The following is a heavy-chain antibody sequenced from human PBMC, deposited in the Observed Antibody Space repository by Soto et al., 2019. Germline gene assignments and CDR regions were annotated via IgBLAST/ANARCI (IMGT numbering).Heavy chain of an antibody. V-gene: IGHV3-21*02. D-gene: IGHD3-10*01. CDR2: ISATASHT. CDR1: GFAFSNYY. Sequence: EVQLVESGGGLVTPGGSLRLSCAASGFAFSNYYFNWIRQAPGMGLEWVSSISATASHTFYTDSVKGRFTISRDNTENYLYLQMDSLRVEDTAVYYCAGTDDSADYWGRGTLVTVSS. CDR3: AGTDDSADY. J-gene: IGHJ4*02.